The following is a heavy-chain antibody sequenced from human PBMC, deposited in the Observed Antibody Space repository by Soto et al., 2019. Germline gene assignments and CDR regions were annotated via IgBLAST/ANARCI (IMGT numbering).Heavy chain of an antibody. Sequence: PGGWLRLSWAACGFTFSSYAMSWVRKGPGKGLAWVSAISGRGGSTSYADSVKGRFTISSDNSKNTLYLQMNSLRPDDPAVYYCATDPPRVTATPDYWGQGTLVTVSS. CDR2: ISGRGGST. V-gene: IGHV3-23*01. CDR1: GFTFSSYA. CDR3: ATDPPRVTATPDY. D-gene: IGHD2-15*01. J-gene: IGHJ4*02.